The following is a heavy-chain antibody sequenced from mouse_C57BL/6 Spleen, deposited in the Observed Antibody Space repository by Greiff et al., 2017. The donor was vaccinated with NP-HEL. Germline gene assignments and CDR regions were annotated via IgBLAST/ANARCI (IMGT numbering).Heavy chain of an antibody. CDR3: ARLVYYGSSLDY. Sequence: EVQLQQSGPELVKPGASVKIPCKASGYTFTDYNMDWVKQSHGKSLEWIGDINPNNGGTIYNQKFKGKATLTVDKSSSTAYMELRSLTSEDTAVYYCARLVYYGSSLDYWGQGTTLTVSS. V-gene: IGHV1-18*01. CDR1: GYTFTDYN. J-gene: IGHJ2*01. D-gene: IGHD1-1*01. CDR2: INPNNGGT.